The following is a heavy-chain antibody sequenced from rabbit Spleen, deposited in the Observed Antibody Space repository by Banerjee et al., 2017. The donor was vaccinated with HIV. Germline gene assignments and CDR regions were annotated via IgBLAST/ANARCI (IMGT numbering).Heavy chain of an antibody. CDR1: GFDFSNYG. D-gene: IGHD4-2*01. CDR3: ARGIDYAGYAGFGYVSIYYFNL. Sequence: QEQLEESGGGLVQPGGSLKLSCKASGFDFSNYGVSWVRQAPGKGLEWIAYIYPDYGITNYASWVKGRFTISSDNAQNIVDLQMNSLTAADTATYFCARGIDYAGYAGFGYVSIYYFNLWGPGTLVTVS. CDR2: IYPDYGIT. V-gene: IGHV1S47*01. J-gene: IGHJ4*01.